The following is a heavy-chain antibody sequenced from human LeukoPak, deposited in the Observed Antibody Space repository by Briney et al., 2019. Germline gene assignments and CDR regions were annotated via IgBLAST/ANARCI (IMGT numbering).Heavy chain of an antibody. Sequence: PGGSLRLSCAPSVFTFSSYGMQWGRQAPGKGLEWGAVILDEGSNKYYADSVKGRFTISRDNSKNTLYLQMNSLRAEDTAVYYCAKDHSVDYDSSGSDYYFDYWGQGTLVTVSS. D-gene: IGHD3-22*01. CDR2: ILDEGSNK. CDR1: VFTFSSYG. V-gene: IGHV3-33*05. J-gene: IGHJ4*02. CDR3: AKDHSVDYDSSGSDYYFDY.